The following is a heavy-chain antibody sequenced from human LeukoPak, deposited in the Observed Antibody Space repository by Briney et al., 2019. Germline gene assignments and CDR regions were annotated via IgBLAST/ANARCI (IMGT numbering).Heavy chain of an antibody. J-gene: IGHJ4*02. CDR3: AKAVCSGGDCYHFDH. V-gene: IGHV4-4*07. Sequence: SETLSLTCTVSGASISSNYWSWNRQPAGKGLEWIGRLFTGGNTNYNPSLKSRVTMSIDTSKNQFSLNLNSVTGAETAVYYCAKAVCSGGDCYHFDHWGQGTLVTVSS. D-gene: IGHD2-15*01. CDR1: GASISSNY. CDR2: LFTGGNT.